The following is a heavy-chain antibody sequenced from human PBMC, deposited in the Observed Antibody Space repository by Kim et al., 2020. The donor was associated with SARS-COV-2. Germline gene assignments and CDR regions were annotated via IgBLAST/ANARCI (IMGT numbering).Heavy chain of an antibody. CDR2: IYYSGST. D-gene: IGHD3-10*01. J-gene: IGHJ4*02. Sequence: SETLSLTCTVSGGSISSYYWSWIRQPPGKGLEWIGYIYYSGSTNYNPSLKSRVTISVDTSKNQFSLKLSSVTAADTAVYYCARGLEEFGELLYDGPQYYFDYWGQGTLVTVSS. CDR3: ARGLEEFGELLYDGPQYYFDY. CDR1: GGSISSYY. V-gene: IGHV4-59*01.